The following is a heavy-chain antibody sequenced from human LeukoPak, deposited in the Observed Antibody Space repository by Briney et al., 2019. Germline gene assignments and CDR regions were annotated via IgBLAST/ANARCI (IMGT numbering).Heavy chain of an antibody. D-gene: IGHD5-18*01. J-gene: IGHJ4*02. Sequence: GASVKVSCKASGYTFTSYDISWVRQAPGQGLEWMGGISAYNGYTNYAEKVQGRVTMTTDTSTSTAYMELRSLRSDDTAVYYCARAGRGYDYFDYWGQGTPVTVSS. CDR3: ARAGRGYDYFDY. CDR2: ISAYNGYT. CDR1: GYTFTSYD. V-gene: IGHV1-18*01.